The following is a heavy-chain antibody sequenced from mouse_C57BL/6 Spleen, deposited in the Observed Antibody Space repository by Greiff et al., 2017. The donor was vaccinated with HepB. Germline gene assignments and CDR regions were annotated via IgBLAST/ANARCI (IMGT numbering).Heavy chain of an antibody. Sequence: QVQLQQSGPELVKPGASVKISCKASGYAFSSSWMNWVKQRPGKGLEWIGRIYPGDGDTNYNGKFKGKATLTADKSSSTAYMQLSSLTSEDSAVYFCARSVVDLYYFDYWGQGTTLTVSS. V-gene: IGHV1-82*01. D-gene: IGHD1-1*01. CDR2: IYPGDGDT. CDR3: ARSVVDLYYFDY. J-gene: IGHJ2*01. CDR1: GYAFSSSW.